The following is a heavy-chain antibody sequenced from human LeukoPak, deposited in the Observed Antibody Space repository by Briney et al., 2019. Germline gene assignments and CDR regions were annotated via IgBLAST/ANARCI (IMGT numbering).Heavy chain of an antibody. D-gene: IGHD3-22*01. J-gene: IGHJ4*02. CDR2: ISWNSGSI. Sequence: GGSLRLSCAASGFTFDDYAMHWVRQAPGKGLEWVSGISWNSGSIGYADSVKGRFTISRDNAKNSLYLQMNSLRAEDTALYYCAKGPVYDSSGYYSGHFDYWGQGTLVTVSS. CDR1: GFTFDDYA. V-gene: IGHV3-9*01. CDR3: AKGPVYDSSGYYSGHFDY.